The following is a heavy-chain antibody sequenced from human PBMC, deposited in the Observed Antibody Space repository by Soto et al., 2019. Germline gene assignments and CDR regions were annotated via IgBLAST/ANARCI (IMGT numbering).Heavy chain of an antibody. D-gene: IGHD5-18*01. CDR1: GGSISSYY. CDR2: IYHSGST. CDR3: AREGYSYGYEHYYYYYGMDV. J-gene: IGHJ6*02. V-gene: IGHV4-59*01. Sequence: SATLSLTCTVSGGSISSYYWTWIRQPPGMGLEWIGHIYHSGSTNYNPSLKSRVTISVDTSKNQFSLKLSSVTAADTAVYYCAREGYSYGYEHYYYYYGMDVWGQGTTVTVSS.